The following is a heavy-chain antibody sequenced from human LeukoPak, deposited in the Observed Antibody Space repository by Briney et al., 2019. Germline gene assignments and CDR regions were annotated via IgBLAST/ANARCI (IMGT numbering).Heavy chain of an antibody. J-gene: IGHJ4*02. D-gene: IGHD3-10*01. CDR3: ARNGRVRRVVKDLFEY. CDR1: GYTFTDND. V-gene: IGHV1-18*01. CDR2: VSPYNGNT. Sequence: ASVRVSCKTSGYTFTDNDITWVRQAPGQGLEWMGRVSPYNGNTYYSQRFQDRVTITKDTSTGTAYMDLRNLRTDDTAMYYCARNGRVRRVVKDLFEYWGQGTLVAVSS.